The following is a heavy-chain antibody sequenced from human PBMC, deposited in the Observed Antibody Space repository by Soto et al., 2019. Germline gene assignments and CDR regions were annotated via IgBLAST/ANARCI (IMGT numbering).Heavy chain of an antibody. CDR1: GFTVSSNY. D-gene: IGHD6-13*01. Sequence: GGSLRLSCAASGFTVSSNYMSWVRQAPGKGLEWVSVIYSGGSTYYADSVKGRFTISRDNSKNTLYLQMNSLRAEDTAVYYCATYSPGYSSSWYTYYYYGMDVWGQGTRSPSP. J-gene: IGHJ6*02. V-gene: IGHV3-53*01. CDR3: ATYSPGYSSSWYTYYYYGMDV. CDR2: IYSGGST.